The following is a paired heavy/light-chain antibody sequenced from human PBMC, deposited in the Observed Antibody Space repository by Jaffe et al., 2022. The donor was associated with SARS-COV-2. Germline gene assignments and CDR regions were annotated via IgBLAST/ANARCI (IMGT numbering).Light chain of an antibody. Sequence: DIVMTQSPDSLAVSLGERATINCKSSQSLLYSSNNKNYLTWYQQKPGQPPKLLIYWASTRESGVPDRFSGSGSETDFTLTISSLQAEDVAVYYCQQYYSTPLTFGGGTKVEIK. J-gene: IGKJ4*01. CDR3: QQYYSTPLT. CDR2: WAS. CDR1: QSLLYSSNNKNY. V-gene: IGKV4-1*01.
Heavy chain of an antibody. V-gene: IGHV4-59*01. Sequence: QVQLQESGPGLVKPSETLSLTCTVSGGSISAYDWSWIRQPPGKGLEWIGYIYYSGTTNYNPSLKSRVTISVDTSKNQFSLQLNSMTAADTAVYYCARHVRGPASVTKGWFDPWGQGTLVTVSS. CDR1: GGSISAYD. D-gene: IGHD3-10*02. CDR3: ARHVRGPASVTKGWFDP. J-gene: IGHJ5*02. CDR2: IYYSGTT.